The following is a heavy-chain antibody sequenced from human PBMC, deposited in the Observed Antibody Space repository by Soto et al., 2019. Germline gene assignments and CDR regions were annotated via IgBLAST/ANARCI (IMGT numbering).Heavy chain of an antibody. D-gene: IGHD3-3*01. Sequence: GGSLRLSCAASGFTFSRYAMHWVRQAPGKGLEWVAVISYDGSNKYYADSVKGRFTISRDNSKNTLYLQMNSLRAEDTAVYYCASGRRITIFGVVIIRGIPREAWGQGTLVTVSS. CDR3: ASGRRITIFGVVIIRGIPREA. CDR2: ISYDGSNK. V-gene: IGHV3-30-3*01. CDR1: GFTFSRYA. J-gene: IGHJ4*02.